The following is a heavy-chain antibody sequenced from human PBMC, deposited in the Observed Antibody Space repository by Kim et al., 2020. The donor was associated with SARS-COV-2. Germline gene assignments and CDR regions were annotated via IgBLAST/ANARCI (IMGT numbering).Heavy chain of an antibody. V-gene: IGHV3-7*01. CDR2: GSES. D-gene: IGHD3-10*02. Sequence: GSESSYVDSVKGRFTISRDNAKNSLYLQMNSLRVEDTAVYYCAGSVFGDNFWGQGTLVSVSS. J-gene: IGHJ4*02. CDR3: AGSVFGDNF.